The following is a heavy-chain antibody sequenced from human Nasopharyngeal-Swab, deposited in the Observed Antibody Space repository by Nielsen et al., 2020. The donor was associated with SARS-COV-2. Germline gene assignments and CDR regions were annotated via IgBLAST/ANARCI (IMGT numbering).Heavy chain of an antibody. CDR2: IDWDDDT. V-gene: IGHV2-70*11. J-gene: IGHJ3*02. CDR1: RFSLSTSEMC. CDR3: ARRLGRNYEERDVFDI. D-gene: IGHD1-7*01. Sequence: SGATLAKLTYLLSLTCPFSRFSLSTSEMCVSCIRQPPGMDLEWLARIDWDDDTYYNTSLKTRLTISKDTSKNQVVLTITNMDPVDTATYYCARRLGRNYEERDVFDIWGQGTMVNVS.